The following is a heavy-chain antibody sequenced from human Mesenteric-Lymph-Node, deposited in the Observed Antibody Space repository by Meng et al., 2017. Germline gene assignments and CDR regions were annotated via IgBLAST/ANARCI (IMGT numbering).Heavy chain of an antibody. J-gene: IGHJ2*01. CDR2: MNPNSGNT. CDR1: GYTFTSYD. D-gene: IGHD1-26*01. CDR3: ARAGGSYGSLGWYFDL. V-gene: IGHV1-8*01. Sequence: ASVKVSCKASGYTFTSYDINWVRQATGQGLEWMGWMNPNSGNTGYAQKFQGRVTMTTDTSISTAYMEVTRLRSDDTAVYYCARAGGSYGSLGWYFDLWGRGTLVTVSS.